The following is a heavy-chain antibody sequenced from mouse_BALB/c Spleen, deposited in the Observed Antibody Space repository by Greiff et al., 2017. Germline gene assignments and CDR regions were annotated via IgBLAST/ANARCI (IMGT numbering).Heavy chain of an antibody. D-gene: IGHD1-1*01. Sequence: VQLQQSGAELAKPGASVKMSCKASGYTFTSYWMHWEKQRPGQGLEWIGYINPSTGYTEYNQKFKDKATLTADKSSSTAYMQLSSLTSEDSAVYYCARYGNYYAMDYWGQGTSVTVSS. CDR1: GYTFTSYW. CDR2: INPSTGYT. CDR3: ARYGNYYAMDY. J-gene: IGHJ4*01. V-gene: IGHV1-7*01.